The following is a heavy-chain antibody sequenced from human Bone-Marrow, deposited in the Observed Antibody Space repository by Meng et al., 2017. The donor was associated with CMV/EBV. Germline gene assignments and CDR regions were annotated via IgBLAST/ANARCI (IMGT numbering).Heavy chain of an antibody. CDR2: ISAYIGNT. Sequence: ASVKVSCKASGYTFTSYGISWVRQAPGQGLEWMGWISAYIGNTNYAQKLQGRVTMTTDTSTSTAYMELRSLRSDDTAVYYCARETGITMVRGIFGFDPWGQGTLVTVSS. V-gene: IGHV1-18*01. CDR1: GYTFTSYG. D-gene: IGHD3-10*01. CDR3: ARETGITMVRGIFGFDP. J-gene: IGHJ5*02.